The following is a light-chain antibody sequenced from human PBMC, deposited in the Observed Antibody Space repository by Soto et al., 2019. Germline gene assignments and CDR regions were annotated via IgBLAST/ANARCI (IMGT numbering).Light chain of an antibody. CDR3: QSYDSSNYVI. CDR1: SGSIASND. Sequence: FMLTQPHSVAESPGKTVTSSCTRSSGSIASNDVQWYQQRPGSAPNTVIFGGSQRPSGVSDRFSASIDSSSNSASLTISGLQTEDEADSYCQSYDSSNYVIFGRGTKLTVL. J-gene: IGLJ2*01. CDR2: GGS. V-gene: IGLV6-57*04.